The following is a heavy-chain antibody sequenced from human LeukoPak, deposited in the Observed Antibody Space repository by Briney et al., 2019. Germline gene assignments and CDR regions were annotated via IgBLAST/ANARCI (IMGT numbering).Heavy chain of an antibody. Sequence: ASVKVSCKASGGTFSSYAISWVRQAPGQGLEWMGWINPNSGGTNYAQKFQGRVTMTRDTSISTAHMELSRLRSDDTAVYYCARVVMITFGGVIVLSESDYWGQGTLVTVSS. CDR3: ARVVMITFGGVIVLSESDY. CDR1: GGTFSSYA. J-gene: IGHJ4*02. V-gene: IGHV1-2*02. D-gene: IGHD3-16*02. CDR2: INPNSGGT.